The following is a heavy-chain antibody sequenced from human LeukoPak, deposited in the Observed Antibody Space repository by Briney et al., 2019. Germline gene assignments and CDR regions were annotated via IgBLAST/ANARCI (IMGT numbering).Heavy chain of an antibody. Sequence: SQTLSLTCTVSGGSISSGDYYWSWIRQPPGKGLEWIGYIYYSGSTYYNPSLKSRVTISVDTYKNQFSLKLSSVTAADTAVYYCARGRRITIFGVVPGVFDYWGQGTLVTVSS. CDR1: GGSISSGDYY. CDR2: IYYSGST. J-gene: IGHJ4*02. V-gene: IGHV4-30-4*08. CDR3: ARGRRITIFGVVPGVFDY. D-gene: IGHD3-3*01.